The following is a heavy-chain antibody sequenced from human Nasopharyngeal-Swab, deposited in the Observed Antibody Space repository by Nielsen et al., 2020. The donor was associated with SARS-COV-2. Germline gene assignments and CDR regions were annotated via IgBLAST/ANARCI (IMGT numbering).Heavy chain of an antibody. J-gene: IGHJ3*02. CDR2: ISGSGGST. CDR3: AKDYYDSSGYHPDAFDI. D-gene: IGHD3-22*01. CDR1: GFTFSSYA. Sequence: GGSLRLSCAASGFTFSSYAMSWVRQAPGKGLEWVSAISGSGGSTYYADSVKGRFTISRDNSKNTPYLQMNSLRAEDTAVYCCAKDYYDSSGYHPDAFDIWGQGTMVTVSS. V-gene: IGHV3-23*01.